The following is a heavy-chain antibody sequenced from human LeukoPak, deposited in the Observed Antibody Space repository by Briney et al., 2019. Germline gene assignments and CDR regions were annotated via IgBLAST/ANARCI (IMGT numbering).Heavy chain of an antibody. J-gene: IGHJ5*02. CDR3: ARRSPYCSGGSCYRRAWFDP. Sequence: SVKVSCKASGGTFSSYAISWVRQAPGQGLEWMGGIIPIFGTANYAQKFQGRVTITADESTSTAYMELSSLRSEDTAVYYCARRSPYCSGGSCYRRAWFDPWGQGTLVTVSS. CDR1: GGTFSSYA. CDR2: IIPIFGTA. V-gene: IGHV1-69*13. D-gene: IGHD2-15*01.